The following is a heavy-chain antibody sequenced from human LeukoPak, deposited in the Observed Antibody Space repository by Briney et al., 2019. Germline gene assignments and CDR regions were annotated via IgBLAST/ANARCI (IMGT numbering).Heavy chain of an antibody. V-gene: IGHV1-69*05. Sequence: SVKVSCKASGGTFSSYAISWVRQAPGQGLEWMGGIIPIFGTANYAQKFQGRVTITTDESTSTACMELSSLRSEDTAVYYCARDVGYCSSTSCPRTYFDYWGQGTLVTVSS. CDR3: ARDVGYCSSTSCPRTYFDY. J-gene: IGHJ4*02. CDR2: IIPIFGTA. D-gene: IGHD2-2*01. CDR1: GGTFSSYA.